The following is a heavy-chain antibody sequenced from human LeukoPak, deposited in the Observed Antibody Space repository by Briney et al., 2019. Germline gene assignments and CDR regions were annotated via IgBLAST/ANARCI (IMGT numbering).Heavy chain of an antibody. Sequence: SETLSLTCTVSGGSMSSYYWSWIRQPAGKGLEWIGRIYTSGSTNYNPSLKSGVTILVDTSKNQFSLKLRSVTAADTAVYYCASSGSSPLDYWGQGTLVTVSS. J-gene: IGHJ4*02. CDR2: IYTSGST. D-gene: IGHD1-26*01. CDR1: GGSMSSYY. V-gene: IGHV4-4*07. CDR3: ASSGSSPLDY.